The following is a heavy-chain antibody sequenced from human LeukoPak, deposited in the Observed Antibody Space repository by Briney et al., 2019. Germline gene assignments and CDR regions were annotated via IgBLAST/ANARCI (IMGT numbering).Heavy chain of an antibody. CDR1: GFIFDDYG. J-gene: IGHJ4*02. D-gene: IGHD2-21*02. CDR2: ISSSGSTI. V-gene: IGHV3-48*03. Sequence: GGSLRLSCAASGFIFDDYGMSWVRQAPGKGLEWVSYISSSGSTIYYADSVKGRFTISRDNAKNSLYLQMNSLRAEDTAVYYCARPAYCGGDCYLPFDYWGQGTLVTVSS. CDR3: ARPAYCGGDCYLPFDY.